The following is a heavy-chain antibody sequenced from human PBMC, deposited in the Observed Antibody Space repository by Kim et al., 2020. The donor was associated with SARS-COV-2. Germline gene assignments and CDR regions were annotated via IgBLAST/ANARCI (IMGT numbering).Heavy chain of an antibody. D-gene: IGHD6-19*01. J-gene: IGHJ5*02. CDR2: MYDGGTT. CDR1: GGTMSSYY. CDR3: ARGVRAVAGTWVGYFDP. V-gene: IGHV4-59*01. Sequence: SETLSLTCSVSGGTMSSYYWTWIRQPPGKGLEWIGNMYDGGTTNYNPSLKSRVTISIDTSKNQFSLKLTSVTAADTAMYYCARGVRAVAGTWVGYFDPWGQGTLVSVSS.